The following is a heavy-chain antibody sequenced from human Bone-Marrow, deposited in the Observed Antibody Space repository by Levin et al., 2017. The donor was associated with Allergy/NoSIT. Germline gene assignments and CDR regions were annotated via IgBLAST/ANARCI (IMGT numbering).Heavy chain of an antibody. V-gene: IGHV4-34*01. D-gene: IGHD6-13*01. CDR2: INHSGST. Sequence: ETLSLTCAVYGGSFSGYYWSWIRQPPGKGLEWIGEINHSGSTNYNPSLKSRVTISVDTSKNQFSLKLSSVTAADTAVYYCARIESSSWAPFYYYMDVWGKGTTVTVSS. J-gene: IGHJ6*03. CDR1: GGSFSGYY. CDR3: ARIESSSWAPFYYYMDV.